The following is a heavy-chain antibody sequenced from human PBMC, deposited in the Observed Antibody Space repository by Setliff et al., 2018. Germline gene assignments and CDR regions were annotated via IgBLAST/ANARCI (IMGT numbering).Heavy chain of an antibody. D-gene: IGHD3-22*01. Sequence: GASVKVSCKASGYTLINYGISWVRQAPGQGLEWMGWIGAYTGNTNYAQKFQGRVTMTTDTSTSTAYMELRFLRPDDTALYYCARINFFVSSGYYYAPDSWGQGTMVTVSS. CDR3: ARINFFVSSGYYYAPDS. J-gene: IGHJ4*02. CDR2: IGAYTGNT. CDR1: GYTLINYG. V-gene: IGHV1-18*01.